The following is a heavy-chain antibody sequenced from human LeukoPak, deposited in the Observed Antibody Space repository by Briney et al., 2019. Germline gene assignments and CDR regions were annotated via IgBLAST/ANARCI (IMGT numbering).Heavy chain of an antibody. Sequence: PGGTLRLSCAASGFTFSSHGVNWVRQAPGKGLEWVSGISPSGDITYYTDSVQGRFTISRDNSKNTLYLQMNSLRAEDTAVYYCSKARIVGPPTPLRFWGQGTLVTVSS. CDR1: GFTFSSHG. CDR3: SKARIVGPPTPLRF. J-gene: IGHJ4*02. V-gene: IGHV3-23*01. D-gene: IGHD1-26*01. CDR2: ISPSGDIT.